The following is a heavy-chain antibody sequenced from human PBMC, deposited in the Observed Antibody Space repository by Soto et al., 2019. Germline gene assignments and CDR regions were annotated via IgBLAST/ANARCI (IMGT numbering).Heavy chain of an antibody. CDR2: INPSGGST. CDR1: GYTFTSYY. D-gene: IGHD3-3*01. V-gene: IGHV1-46*01. Sequence: GASVKVSCKASGYTFTSYYMHWVRQAPGQGLEWMGIINPSGGSTSYAQKFQGRVTMTRDTSTSTVYMELSSLRSEDTAVYYCARVPRGITIFGAAQYYYGMDVWGQGTTVTVSS. J-gene: IGHJ6*02. CDR3: ARVPRGITIFGAAQYYYGMDV.